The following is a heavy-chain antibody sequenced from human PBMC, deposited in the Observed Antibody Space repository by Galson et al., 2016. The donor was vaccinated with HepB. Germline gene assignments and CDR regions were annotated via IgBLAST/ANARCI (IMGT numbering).Heavy chain of an antibody. V-gene: IGHV4-39*01. D-gene: IGHD3-22*01. J-gene: IGHJ3*02. CDR3: AHADSHDSSGYAFDI. CDR1: GGSISSSSPY. CDR2: IYYRGSP. Sequence: SETLSLTCTVSGGSISSSSPYWGWIRQPPGKGLQWVGGIYYRGSPYHNPPLKSRLTLSVDTSKNQFSLKLRSVTAADTAVYYCAHADSHDSSGYAFDIWGQGTVVTVSS.